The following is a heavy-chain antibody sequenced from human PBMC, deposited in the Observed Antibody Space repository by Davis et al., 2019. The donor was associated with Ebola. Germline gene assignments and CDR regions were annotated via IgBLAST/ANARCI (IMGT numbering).Heavy chain of an antibody. V-gene: IGHV3-30*18. J-gene: IGHJ6*02. Sequence: GESLKISCAASGFTFSSYGRHWVRQAPGKGLEWVAVISYDGSNKYYADSVKGRFTISRDNSKNTLYLQMNSLRAEDTAVYYCAKDQGGRYYYYGMDVWGQGTTVTVSS. D-gene: IGHD3-16*01. CDR3: AKDQGGRYYYYGMDV. CDR1: GFTFSSYG. CDR2: ISYDGSNK.